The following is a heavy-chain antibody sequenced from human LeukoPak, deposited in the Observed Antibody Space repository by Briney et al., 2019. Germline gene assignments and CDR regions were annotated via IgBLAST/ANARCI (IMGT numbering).Heavy chain of an antibody. CDR3: ARDIYDSSGYYSWFDP. J-gene: IGHJ5*02. Sequence: ASVTVSFKASGYTFTGYYMHWVRQAPGQGLEWMGWINPNSGGTNYAQKFQGRVTMTRDTSISTAYMELSRLRSDDTAVYYCARDIYDSSGYYSWFDPWGQGTLVTVSS. CDR2: INPNSGGT. D-gene: IGHD3-22*01. V-gene: IGHV1-2*02. CDR1: GYTFTGYY.